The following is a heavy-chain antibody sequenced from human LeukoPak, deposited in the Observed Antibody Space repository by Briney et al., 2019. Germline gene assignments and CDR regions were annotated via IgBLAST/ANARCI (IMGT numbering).Heavy chain of an antibody. V-gene: IGHV3-9*01. J-gene: IGHJ4*02. CDR3: AKGYSYGYSYFDY. D-gene: IGHD5-18*01. CDR1: GFTFYDYA. CDR2: ISWNSGSI. Sequence: GGSLRLSCAASGFTFYDYAMHWVRQAPGKGVEWVSGISWNSGSIGYADSVKGRFTISRDNAKNSLYLQMNSLRAEDTALYYCAKGYSYGYSYFDYWGQGTLVTVSS.